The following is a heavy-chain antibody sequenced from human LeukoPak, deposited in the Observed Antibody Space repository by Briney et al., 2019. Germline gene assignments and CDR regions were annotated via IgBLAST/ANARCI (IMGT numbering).Heavy chain of an antibody. V-gene: IGHV4-59*11. J-gene: IGHJ6*03. D-gene: IGHD2-2*01. CDR1: GGSISSHY. CDR3: ARAGKDLGYCSSTSCYRGDYYYYYYMDV. Sequence: SETLSLTCTVPGGSISSHYWSWIRQPPGKGLEWIGYIYYSGSTNYNPSLKSRVTISVDTSKNQFSLKLSSVTAADTAVYYCARAGKDLGYCSSTSCYRGDYYYYYYMDVWGKGTTVTVSS. CDR2: IYYSGST.